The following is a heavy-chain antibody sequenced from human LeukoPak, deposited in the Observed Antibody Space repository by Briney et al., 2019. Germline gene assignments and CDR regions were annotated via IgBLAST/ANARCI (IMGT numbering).Heavy chain of an antibody. D-gene: IGHD7-27*01. CDR1: GYTFSNYA. V-gene: IGHV3-30*02. J-gene: IGHJ3*02. Sequence: GGSLRLSCSAFGYTFSNYAMHWVRQAPGKGLEWVAVIWYGGSNKYYADSVKGRFTISRDNSKNTLYLQMNSLRAEDTAVYYCAKTGDDAFDIWGQGTMVTVSS. CDR3: AKTGDDAFDI. CDR2: IWYGGSNK.